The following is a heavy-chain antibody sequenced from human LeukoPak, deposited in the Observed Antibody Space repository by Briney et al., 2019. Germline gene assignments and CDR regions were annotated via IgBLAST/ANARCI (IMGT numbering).Heavy chain of an antibody. Sequence: GGSLRLSCAASGFTFSGYWMTWVRQAPGKGLEWVANIKEDGSQKNYVDSVKGRFTISRGNAKDSLYLQMDSLRAEDTAVYYCARAYYDYVWGSYRTGYFDYWGQGTLVTVSS. CDR3: ARAYYDYVWGSYRTGYFDY. CDR2: IKEDGSQK. J-gene: IGHJ4*02. V-gene: IGHV3-7*01. D-gene: IGHD3-16*02. CDR1: GFTFSGYW.